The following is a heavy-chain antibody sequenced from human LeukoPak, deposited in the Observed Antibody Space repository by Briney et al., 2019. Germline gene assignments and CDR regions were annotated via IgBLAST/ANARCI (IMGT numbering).Heavy chain of an antibody. Sequence: GGSLRLSCAASGFTFSGYSMNWVRQAPGEGLEWVSSISSSSSYIYYADSVKGRFTISRDNAKNSLYLQMNSLRAEDTAVYYCARDLYCSSTSCYASWGQGTLVTVSS. CDR1: GFTFSGYS. V-gene: IGHV3-21*01. CDR3: ARDLYCSSTSCYAS. D-gene: IGHD2-2*01. CDR2: ISSSSSYI. J-gene: IGHJ5*02.